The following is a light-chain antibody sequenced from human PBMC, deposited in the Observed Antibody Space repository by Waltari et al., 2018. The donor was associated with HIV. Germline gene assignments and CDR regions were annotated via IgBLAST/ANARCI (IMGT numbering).Light chain of an antibody. Sequence: QTVVTQEPSFSVSPGGTVTPTCDLSSGSVSSTYYPSWYQQTPGPAPRTLIYSTNTRSSGVPDRFSGSILGNKAALTITGAQADDESVYYCALYMGSGTWVFGGGTKLTVL. CDR2: STN. CDR1: SGSVSSTYY. CDR3: ALYMGSGTWV. J-gene: IGLJ3*02. V-gene: IGLV8-61*01.